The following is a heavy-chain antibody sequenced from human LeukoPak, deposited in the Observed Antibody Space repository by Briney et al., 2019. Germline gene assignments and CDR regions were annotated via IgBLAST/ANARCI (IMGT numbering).Heavy chain of an antibody. D-gene: IGHD6-6*01. CDR3: AKDSSGSSELDY. CDR2: ISWNSGSI. Sequence: SLRLSCAASGFTFDDYAMHWVRQAPGKGLEWVSGISWNSGSIGYADSVKGRFTISRDNAKNSLYLQMNSLRAEDTALYYCAKDSSGSSELDYWGQGTLVTVSS. CDR1: GFTFDDYA. V-gene: IGHV3-9*01. J-gene: IGHJ4*02.